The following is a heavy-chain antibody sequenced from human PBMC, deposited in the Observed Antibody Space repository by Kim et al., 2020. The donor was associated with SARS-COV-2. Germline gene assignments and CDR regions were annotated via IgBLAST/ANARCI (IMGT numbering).Heavy chain of an antibody. CDR1: GFIFSNYA. J-gene: IGHJ4*02. Sequence: GGSLRLSCAASGFIFSNYAMSWVRQAPGKGLEWVSGIRGNGHTTFYAESVKGRFTISRDNSENTLYLQMHSLRVEDTALYYCAKDIAVAGTPNYFDCWGQGSLVTVSS. V-gene: IGHV3-23*01. CDR3: AKDIAVAGTPNYFDC. D-gene: IGHD6-19*01. CDR2: IRGNGHTT.